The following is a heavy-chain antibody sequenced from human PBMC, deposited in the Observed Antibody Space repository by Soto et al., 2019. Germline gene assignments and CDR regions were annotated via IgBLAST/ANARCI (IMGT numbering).Heavy chain of an antibody. Sequence: SETLSLTCAVSGCSISSGGYSWSWIRQPPGKGLEWIGYIYYSGSTYYNPSLKSRVTISVDTSKNQFSLKLSSVTAADTAVYYCARHSYYYGSTYGCWLDPWGQGTLVTVSS. V-gene: IGHV4-30-2*03. J-gene: IGHJ5*02. CDR3: ARHSYYYGSTYGCWLDP. CDR2: IYYSGST. CDR1: GCSISSGGYS. D-gene: IGHD3-10*01.